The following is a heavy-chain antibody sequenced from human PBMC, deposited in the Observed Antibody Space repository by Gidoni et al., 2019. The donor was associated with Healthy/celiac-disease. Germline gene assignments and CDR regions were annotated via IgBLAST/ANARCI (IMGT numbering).Heavy chain of an antibody. J-gene: IGHJ3*02. V-gene: IGHV6-1*01. CDR3: ARDSGIAVAGADAFDI. CDR1: GESVSSHSAD. D-gene: IGHD6-19*01. CDR2: TYYRSKWYN. Sequence: QVQLQQSGPGLVKPSQTLSLTCAISGESVSSHSADWNWIRPSPSRGLEWLVRTYYRSKWYNEYAVSVKSRITINPDTSKNQFSLQLNSVTPEDTAVYYCARDSGIAVAGADAFDIWGQGTMXTVSS.